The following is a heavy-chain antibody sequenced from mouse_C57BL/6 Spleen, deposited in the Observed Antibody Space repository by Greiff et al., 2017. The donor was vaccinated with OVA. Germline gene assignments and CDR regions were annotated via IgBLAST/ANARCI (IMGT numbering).Heavy chain of an antibody. CDR2: ISDGGSYT. CDR1: GFTFSSYA. J-gene: IGHJ2*01. D-gene: IGHD1-1*02. V-gene: IGHV5-4*01. Sequence: EVKLMESGGGLVKPGGSLKLSCAASGFTFSSYAMSWVRQTPEKRLEWVATISDGGSYTYYPDNVKGRFTISRDNAKNNLYLQMSHLKSEDTAMYYCAREEGSAYYFDYWGQGTTLTVSS. CDR3: AREEGSAYYFDY.